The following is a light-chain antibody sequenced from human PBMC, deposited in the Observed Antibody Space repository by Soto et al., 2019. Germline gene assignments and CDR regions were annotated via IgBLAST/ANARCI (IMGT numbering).Light chain of an antibody. V-gene: IGLV2-14*01. CDR3: SSFTSSASYV. CDR2: EVN. CDR1: SSDVGAYNY. J-gene: IGLJ1*01. Sequence: QSVLTQPASVSGSPGQSITISCTGTSSDVGAYNYVSWYQQYPGKAPKLIICEVNNRPSGVSNRFSGSKSDNTASLTISGLQAEDEADYYCSSFTSSASYVFGTGTKSPS.